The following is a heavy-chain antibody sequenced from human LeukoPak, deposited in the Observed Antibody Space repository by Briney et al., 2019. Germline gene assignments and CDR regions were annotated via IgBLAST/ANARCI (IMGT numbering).Heavy chain of an antibody. Sequence: VSVKVSCKASGYTFTSYNMHWVRQATGQGLEWMVWINPNSGGTNYAQKFQGRDTMTRDTSISTAYMELSRLSSDDTAVYYCARDRSYYDSSGYIGGFDYWGQGTLVTVSS. D-gene: IGHD3-22*01. CDR2: INPNSGGT. V-gene: IGHV1-2*02. CDR1: GYTFTSYN. J-gene: IGHJ4*02. CDR3: ARDRSYYDSSGYIGGFDY.